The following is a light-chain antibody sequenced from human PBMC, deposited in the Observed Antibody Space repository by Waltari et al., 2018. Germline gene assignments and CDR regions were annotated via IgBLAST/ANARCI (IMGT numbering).Light chain of an antibody. CDR1: QSVSNF. J-gene: IGKJ4*01. CDR3: QQRSKWPLT. Sequence: EIVLTQSPATLSLSPGERATLPCRASQSVSNFLAWYQQKPGQAPRLLIYDASSRATGIPARFSGTGSGTDFSLTISSLEPEDFAVYYCQQRSKWPLTFGGGTKVEIK. CDR2: DAS. V-gene: IGKV3-11*01.